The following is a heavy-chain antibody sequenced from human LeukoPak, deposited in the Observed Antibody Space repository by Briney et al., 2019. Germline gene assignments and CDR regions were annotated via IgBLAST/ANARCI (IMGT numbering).Heavy chain of an antibody. CDR3: TTDSYDFWSGYSYFDY. V-gene: IGHV3-15*01. J-gene: IGHJ4*02. CDR2: IKSKTDGGTT. D-gene: IGHD3-3*01. Sequence: GGSLRLSCAASGFTFSNAWMSWVRQAPGKGLEWVGRIKSKTDGGTTDYAAPVKGRFTISRDDSKNTLYLQMNSLKTEDTAVCYCTTDSYDFWSGYSYFDYWGQGTLVTVSS. CDR1: GFTFSNAW.